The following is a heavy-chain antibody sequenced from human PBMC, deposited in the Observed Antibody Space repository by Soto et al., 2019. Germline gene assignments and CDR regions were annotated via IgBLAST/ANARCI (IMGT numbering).Heavy chain of an antibody. Sequence: SVKVSCKASGFTFSSSAVQWVRQARGQRLEWIGWIVVGSGNTNYAQRFQERVTITSDMSTSTAYVELSSLRSEDTAVYYCAAPLHGGANHDYWGPGTLVTVS. V-gene: IGHV1-58*01. CDR3: AAPLHGGANHDY. D-gene: IGHD1-26*01. J-gene: IGHJ4*02. CDR1: GFTFSSSA. CDR2: IVVGSGNT.